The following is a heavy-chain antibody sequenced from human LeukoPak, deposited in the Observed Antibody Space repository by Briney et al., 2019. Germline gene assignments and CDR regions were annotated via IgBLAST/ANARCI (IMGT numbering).Heavy chain of an antibody. J-gene: IGHJ1*01. D-gene: IGHD3-22*01. Sequence: SETLSLTRTISDGSVSSSSYYWGWIRQPPGKGLEWIGDIYYNGNTYYNASLKSRVSISVDKSNNQFSLKLTSVTAADTAVYYCARRRYYDSTGYLDWGQGTLVTVSS. CDR2: IYYNGNT. CDR3: ARRRYYDSTGYLD. V-gene: IGHV4-39*01. CDR1: DGSVSSSSYY.